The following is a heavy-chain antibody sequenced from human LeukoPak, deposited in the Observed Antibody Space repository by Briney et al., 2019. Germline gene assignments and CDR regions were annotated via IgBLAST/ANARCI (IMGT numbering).Heavy chain of an antibody. V-gene: IGHV4-59*12. J-gene: IGHJ4*02. Sequence: SETLSLTCTVSGGSISSYYWSWIRQPPGKGLEWIGYIYYSGSTNYNPSLKSRVTMSVDTSKNHFSLNLRSVTAADTAVYYCARGLGGPRMGDWGQGTLVTVSS. CDR3: ARGLGGPRMGD. CDR2: IYYSGST. CDR1: GGSISSYY. D-gene: IGHD3-16*01.